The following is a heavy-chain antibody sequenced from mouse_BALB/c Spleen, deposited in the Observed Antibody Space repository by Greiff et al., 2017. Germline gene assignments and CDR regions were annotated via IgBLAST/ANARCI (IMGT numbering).Heavy chain of an antibody. Sequence: EVQLQESGGGLVKPGGSLKLSCAASGFTFSSYAMSWVRQSPEKRLEWVAEISSGGSYTYYPDTVTGRFTISRDNAKNTLYLEMSSLRSEDTAMYYCARESRSSGSLAMDYWGQGTSVTVSS. V-gene: IGHV5-9-4*01. D-gene: IGHD3-1*01. CDR2: ISSGGSYT. J-gene: IGHJ4*01. CDR1: GFTFSSYA. CDR3: ARESRSSGSLAMDY.